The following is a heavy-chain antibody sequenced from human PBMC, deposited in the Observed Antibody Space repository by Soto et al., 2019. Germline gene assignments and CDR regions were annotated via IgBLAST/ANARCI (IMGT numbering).Heavy chain of an antibody. J-gene: IGHJ4*02. CDR2: ITGSDGRT. CDR3: EKNSAVTIRVGFDY. CDR1: GFTFATYT. Sequence: EVQLLESGGGLVQPGGSLRLSCAASGFTFATYTMSWVRQTPGKGLEWVSAITGSDGRTYYADSVKGRFTISRDNSKNTLYLKMNSRGAEDAALYYYEKNSAVTIRVGFDYWGQGTLVTVSS. D-gene: IGHD3-3*01. V-gene: IGHV3-23*01.